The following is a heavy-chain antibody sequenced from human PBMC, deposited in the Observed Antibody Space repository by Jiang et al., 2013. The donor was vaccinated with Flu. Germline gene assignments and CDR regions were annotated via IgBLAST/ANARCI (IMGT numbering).Heavy chain of an antibody. V-gene: IGHV4-39*06. CDR3: ARGFACSGGSCYNNWFDP. Sequence: LLKPSETLSLTCTVSGGSISSSSYYWGWIRQPPGKGLEWIGSIYYSGSTYYNPSLKSRVTISVDTSKNQFXLKLSSVTAADTAVYYCARGFACSGGSCYNNWFDPWGQGTLVTVSS. J-gene: IGHJ5*02. CDR2: IYYSGST. CDR1: GGSISSSSYY. D-gene: IGHD2-15*01.